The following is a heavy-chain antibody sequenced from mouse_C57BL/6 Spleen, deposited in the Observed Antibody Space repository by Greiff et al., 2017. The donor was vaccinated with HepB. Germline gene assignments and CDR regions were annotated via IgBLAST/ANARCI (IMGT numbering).Heavy chain of an antibody. Sequence: EVQLQQSGPELVKPGASVKIPCKASGYTFTDYNMDWVKQSHGKSLEWIGDINPNNGGTIYNQKFKGKATLTVDKSSSTAYMELRSRTSEDTAVYYCARSGYYGSSPYYAMDYWGQGTSVTVSS. CDR2: INPNNGGT. CDR1: GYTFTDYN. V-gene: IGHV1-18*01. D-gene: IGHD1-1*01. J-gene: IGHJ4*01. CDR3: ARSGYYGSSPYYAMDY.